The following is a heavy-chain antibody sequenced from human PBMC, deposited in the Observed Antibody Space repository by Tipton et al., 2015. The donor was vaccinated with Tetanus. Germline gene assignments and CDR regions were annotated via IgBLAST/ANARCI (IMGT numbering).Heavy chain of an antibody. CDR2: ISYDGSNK. CDR1: GFTFSSYG. J-gene: IGHJ4*02. V-gene: IGHV3-30*18. Sequence: CAASGFTFSSYGMHWVRQAPGKGLEWVAVISYDGSNKYYADSVKGRFTISRDNSKNTLYLQMNSLRAEDTAVYYCAKGYSNAPLLLDYWGQGTLVTVSS. CDR3: AKGYSNAPLLLDY. D-gene: IGHD4-11*01.